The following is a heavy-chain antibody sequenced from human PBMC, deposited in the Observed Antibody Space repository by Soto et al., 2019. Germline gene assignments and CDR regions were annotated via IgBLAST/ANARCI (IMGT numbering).Heavy chain of an antibody. V-gene: IGHV3-20*04. Sequence: EVQLVDSGGGVVRPGGSLRLSCAASGFTFDDYGMNWVRQVPGKGLEWVSGINWNGGSKAYADSVKGRFTISRDNAKNSLYLQMNSLRAEDTALYYCARTAIQLWFTFDYWGQGTLVTVSS. D-gene: IGHD5-18*01. CDR3: ARTAIQLWFTFDY. CDR1: GFTFDDYG. J-gene: IGHJ4*02. CDR2: INWNGGSK.